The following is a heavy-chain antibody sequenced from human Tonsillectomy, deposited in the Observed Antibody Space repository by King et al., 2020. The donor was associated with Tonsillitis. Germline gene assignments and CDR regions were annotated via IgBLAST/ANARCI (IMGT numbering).Heavy chain of an antibody. CDR2: ISSSSSSI. J-gene: IGHJ3*02. D-gene: IGHD3-22*01. CDR3: AREPLYYDSGRGAFDI. CDR1: GCTFSTYS. V-gene: IGHV3-48*01. Sequence: QLVQSGGGLVQPGGSLRLSCAASGCTFSTYSMNWVSQAPGKGLEWVSCISSSSSSIYSADSVKGRFTISKDNAKNSLYLQMNSLRAEDTAVYYCAREPLYYDSGRGAFDIWGQGTMVTVSS.